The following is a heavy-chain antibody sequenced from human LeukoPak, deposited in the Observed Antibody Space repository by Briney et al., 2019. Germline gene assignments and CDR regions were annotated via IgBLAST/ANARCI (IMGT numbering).Heavy chain of an antibody. CDR3: ARGILRFPHAFDI. V-gene: IGHV4-59*01. CDR2: IYYSGST. J-gene: IGHJ3*02. Sequence: SETLSLTCTVSGGSISSYYWSWIRQPPGKALEWIGYIYYSGSTNYNPSLKSRVTISVDTSKNQFSLKLSSVTAADTAVYYCARGILRFPHAFDIWGQGTMVTVSS. D-gene: IGHD3-3*01. CDR1: GGSISSYY.